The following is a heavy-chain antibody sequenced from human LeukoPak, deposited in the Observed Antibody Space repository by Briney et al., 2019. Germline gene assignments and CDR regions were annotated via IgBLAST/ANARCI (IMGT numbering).Heavy chain of an antibody. V-gene: IGHV3-74*03. J-gene: IGHJ4*02. CDR2: ISPDGSTT. Sequence: PGGSLRLSCAASGFTFSRYWMHWVRQAPGKGLMWVSRISPDGSTTLYADSVKGRFTISRDNAKNTLYLQMNSLEAADTAVYYCGRGVLGVKPLDYWGQGTLVTVSS. D-gene: IGHD3-10*01. CDR1: GFTFSRYW. CDR3: GRGVLGVKPLDY.